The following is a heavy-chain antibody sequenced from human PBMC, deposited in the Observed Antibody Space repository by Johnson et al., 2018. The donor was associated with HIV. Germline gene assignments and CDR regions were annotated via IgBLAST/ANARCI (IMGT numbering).Heavy chain of an antibody. CDR3: AKDRAARHDAFDI. CDR1: GFTFSSYG. V-gene: IGHV3-30*19. D-gene: IGHD6-6*01. Sequence: VQLVESGGGVVQPGGSLRLSCAASGFTFSSYGMHWVRQAPGKGLEWVAVISYDGSNKYYADSVKGRFTIARDNSKNTLYLQMNSRRAEDTAVYYCAKDRAARHDAFDIWGQGTMVTVSS. J-gene: IGHJ3*02. CDR2: ISYDGSNK.